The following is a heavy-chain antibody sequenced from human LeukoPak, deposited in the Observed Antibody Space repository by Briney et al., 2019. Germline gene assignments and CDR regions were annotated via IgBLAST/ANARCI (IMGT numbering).Heavy chain of an antibody. J-gene: IGHJ6*03. CDR2: IKRDGSEI. Sequence: GGSLRLSCAASGFTFSSYWMSWLRQAPGKGLEWVAHIKRDGSEIYYVDSVKGRFTISRDNAKNSLYLQMNSLRAEDTAVYYCARGRGAHYYYYYMDVWGKGTTVTVS. CDR3: ARGRGAHYYYYYMDV. V-gene: IGHV3-7*01. CDR1: GFTFSSYW. D-gene: IGHD1-26*01.